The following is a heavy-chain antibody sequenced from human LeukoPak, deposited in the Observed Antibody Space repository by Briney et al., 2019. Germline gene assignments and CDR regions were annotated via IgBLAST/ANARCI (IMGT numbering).Heavy chain of an antibody. V-gene: IGHV3-74*01. Sequence: GGSLRLSCAASGFIFSSWWMIWFRRLPGKGLVSVSHINTDGSYIRYADSVKGRFTISRDNAKNTLYLQMNSLRPEDTAVYYRAKTPLWFGEFRPNWCDPWGQGTLVTVSS. CDR3: AKTPLWFGEFRPNWCDP. CDR1: GFIFSSWW. CDR2: INTDGSYI. J-gene: IGHJ5*02. D-gene: IGHD3-10*01.